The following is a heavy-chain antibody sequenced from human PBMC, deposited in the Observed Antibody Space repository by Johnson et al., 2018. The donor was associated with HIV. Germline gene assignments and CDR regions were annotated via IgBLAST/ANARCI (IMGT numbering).Heavy chain of an antibody. CDR1: GFTFSSYG. D-gene: IGHD5-12*01. CDR3: AKVRWLRLDNEAFDS. CDR2: ISFDGSHK. Sequence: QVQLVESGGGVVQPGGSLRLSCAASGFTFSSYGMHWVRQAPGKGLEWVAVISFDGSHKYYTDSVKGLSTISRDNSNNTLYLHMNSLRAEDTAVYYCAKVRWLRLDNEAFDSWGQGTMVTVS. V-gene: IGHV3-30*02. J-gene: IGHJ3*02.